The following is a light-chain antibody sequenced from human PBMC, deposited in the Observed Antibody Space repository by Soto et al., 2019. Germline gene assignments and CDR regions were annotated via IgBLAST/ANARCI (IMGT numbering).Light chain of an antibody. CDR3: CSYAGSDDV. V-gene: IGLV2-11*01. Sequence: QSALTQPHSVSGSPGQSVTISCTGPSNDVGGYNYVSWYQHHPGKAPKLMIYDVNKRPSGVPDRFSGSKSGNTASLTISGLQAEDEADYYCCSYAGSDDVFGTGTKLTVL. CDR2: DVN. CDR1: SNDVGGYNY. J-gene: IGLJ1*01.